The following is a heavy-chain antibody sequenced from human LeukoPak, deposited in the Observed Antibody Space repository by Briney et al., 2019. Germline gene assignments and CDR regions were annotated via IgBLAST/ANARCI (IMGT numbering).Heavy chain of an antibody. CDR2: ISYDGSNK. CDR1: GFIFSSYD. CDR3: AKRRPYYDSSGWQPGHLDY. D-gene: IGHD3-22*01. J-gene: IGHJ4*02. V-gene: IGHV3-30-3*02. Sequence: GRSLRLSCAPSGFIFSSYDMHWVRQAPGKGLEWVAVISYDGSNKYYADSVKGRFTISRDNSKNTLYLQMNSLRAEDTAVYYCAKRRPYYDSSGWQPGHLDYWGQGTLVTVSS.